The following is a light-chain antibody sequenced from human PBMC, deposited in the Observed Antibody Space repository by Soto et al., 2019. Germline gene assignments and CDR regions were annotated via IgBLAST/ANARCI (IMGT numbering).Light chain of an antibody. CDR2: GAS. Sequence: EMVMTQSPATLSVSPGERATLSCRASQSVSSNLAWYQQKPGQAPRLLIYGASTRATGIPARFSGSGSGTEFTLTISSLQSEDSATSYCQQSFSTPQTFGGGTRVEIK. J-gene: IGKJ4*01. CDR1: QSVSSN. V-gene: IGKV3-15*01. CDR3: QQSFSTPQT.